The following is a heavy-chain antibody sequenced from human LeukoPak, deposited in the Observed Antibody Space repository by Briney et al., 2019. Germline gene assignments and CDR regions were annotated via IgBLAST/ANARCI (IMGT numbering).Heavy chain of an antibody. CDR3: VKERGPFDAFDI. Sequence: PGGSLRLSCAATGFTFSTYGMHWVRQAPGKGLEWVAVIWSDGNNKFYADSVMGRFTFSRDNSRNTLSLQMNSLRAEDTAVYYCVKERGPFDAFDIWGQGTMVTVSS. J-gene: IGHJ3*02. CDR2: IWSDGNNK. CDR1: GFTFSTYG. V-gene: IGHV3-33*06.